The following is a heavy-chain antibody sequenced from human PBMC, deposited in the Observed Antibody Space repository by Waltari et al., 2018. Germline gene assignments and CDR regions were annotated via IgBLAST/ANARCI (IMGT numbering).Heavy chain of an antibody. V-gene: IGHV1-18*01. Sequence: QVQLVQSGGEVKKPGASVKVSCTASGYTFTSYGISWGRQAPGQGLEWMGWIRVDNGNTNYAQHLQGRVTMTADTSTSTAYMELRSLRSDDTAVYYCARPSLGQYYYYGMEIWGQGTAVTVSS. J-gene: IGHJ6*02. CDR1: GYTFTSYG. CDR3: ARPSLGQYYYYGMEI. D-gene: IGHD7-27*01. CDR2: IRVDNGNT.